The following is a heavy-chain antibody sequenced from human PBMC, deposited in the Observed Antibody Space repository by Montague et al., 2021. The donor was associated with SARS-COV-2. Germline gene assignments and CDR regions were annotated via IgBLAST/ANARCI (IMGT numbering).Heavy chain of an antibody. V-gene: IGHV3-30*04. CDR1: GFIFSCYA. CDR3: ARPRGGYSSYFDY. Sequence: SLRLSCAASGFIFSCYAMHWVRQAPGKGLEWVAVISYDGSNKYYVDSVKGRFTISRDNSKNTLYLQMNSLRAEDTAVYYCARPRGGYSSYFDYWGQGTLVTVSS. D-gene: IGHD6-13*01. J-gene: IGHJ4*02. CDR2: ISYDGSNK.